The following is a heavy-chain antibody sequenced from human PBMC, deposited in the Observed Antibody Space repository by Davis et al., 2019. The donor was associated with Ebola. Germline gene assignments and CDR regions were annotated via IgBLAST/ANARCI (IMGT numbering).Heavy chain of an antibody. Sequence: PSETLSLTCAVYGGSFSGYYWSWIRQPPGKGLEWIGEINHSGSTNYNPSLKSRVTISVDTSKNQFSLKLSSVTAADTAVYYCARITYYDFWSGYPGAFDIWGQGTMVTVSS. CDR1: GGSFSGYY. J-gene: IGHJ3*02. V-gene: IGHV4-34*01. CDR2: INHSGST. CDR3: ARITYYDFWSGYPGAFDI. D-gene: IGHD3-3*01.